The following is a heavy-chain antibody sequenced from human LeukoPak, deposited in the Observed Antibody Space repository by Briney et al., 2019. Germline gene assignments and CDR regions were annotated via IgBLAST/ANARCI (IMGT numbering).Heavy chain of an antibody. CDR3: AAMTSVTTGDY. V-gene: IGHV3-30*02. CDR1: GFTFSSYG. Sequence: GGSLRLSCAASGFTFSSYGMHWVRQAPGKGLEWVAFIPYDGNDKFYADSVKGRFTISRDNSKNTLYLQMNSLRAEDTAVYYCAAMTSVTTGDYWGQGTLVTVSS. J-gene: IGHJ4*02. CDR2: IPYDGNDK. D-gene: IGHD4-11*01.